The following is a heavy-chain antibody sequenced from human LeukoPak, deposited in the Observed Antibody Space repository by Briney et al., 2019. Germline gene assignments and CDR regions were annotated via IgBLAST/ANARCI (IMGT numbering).Heavy chain of an antibody. Sequence: ASVNVSCKASGYTFTSYAMHWVRHPPGQRLEWMGWINAGNGNTKYSQKFQGRVTITRDTSASTAYMELSSLSSEDTAVYYCARVLSYCSSTSCFDAFDIWGQGTMVTVSS. CDR3: ARVLSYCSSTSCFDAFDI. D-gene: IGHD2-2*01. V-gene: IGHV1-3*01. J-gene: IGHJ3*02. CDR2: INAGNGNT. CDR1: GYTFTSYA.